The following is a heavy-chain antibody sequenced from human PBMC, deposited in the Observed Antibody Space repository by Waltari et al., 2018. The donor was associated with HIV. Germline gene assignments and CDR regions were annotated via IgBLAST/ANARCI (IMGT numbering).Heavy chain of an antibody. CDR1: GGSISSGGYY. D-gene: IGHD3-22*01. Sequence: QVQLQESGPGLVKPSQTLSLTCTVSGGSISSGGYYWSWIRQHPGKGLEWIGYIFYSGSTYYNPSLKSLVTISVDTSKNQFSLKLSSVTAADTAVYYCARGYYDRLLYYGMDVWGQGTTVTVSS. CDR2: IFYSGST. CDR3: ARGYYDRLLYYGMDV. J-gene: IGHJ6*02. V-gene: IGHV4-31*01.